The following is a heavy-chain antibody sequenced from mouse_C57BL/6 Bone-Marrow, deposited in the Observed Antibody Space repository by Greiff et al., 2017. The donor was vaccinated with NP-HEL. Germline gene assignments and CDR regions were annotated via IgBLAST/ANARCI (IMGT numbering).Heavy chain of an antibody. CDR2: IHPNSGST. CDR1: GYTFTSYW. D-gene: IGHD2-4*01. CDR3: ARGLDYDPTWFAY. V-gene: IGHV1-64*01. J-gene: IGHJ3*01. Sequence: QVHVKQPGAELVKPGASVKLSCKASGYTFTSYWMHWVKQRPGQGLEWIGMIHPNSGSTNYNEKFKSKATLTVDKSSSTAYMQLSSLTSEDSAVYYCARGLDYDPTWFAYWGQGTLVTVSA.